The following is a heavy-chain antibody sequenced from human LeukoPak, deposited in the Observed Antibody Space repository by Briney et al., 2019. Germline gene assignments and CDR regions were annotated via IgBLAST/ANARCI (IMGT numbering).Heavy chain of an antibody. V-gene: IGHV3-7*01. Sequence: GGSLRLSCAASGFTFSSYWMSWVRQAPGKGLEWVANIKQDGSEKYYVDSVKGRFTISRDNAKNSLYLQMNSLRAQATAVYYCARSGYSGYDSDFDYWGQGTLVTVSS. CDR2: IKQDGSEK. D-gene: IGHD5-12*01. CDR1: GFTFSSYW. J-gene: IGHJ4*02. CDR3: ARSGYSGYDSDFDY.